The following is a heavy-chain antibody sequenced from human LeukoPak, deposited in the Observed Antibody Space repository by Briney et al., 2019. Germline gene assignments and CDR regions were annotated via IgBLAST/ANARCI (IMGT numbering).Heavy chain of an antibody. V-gene: IGHV4-59*01. D-gene: IGHD6-13*01. J-gene: IGHJ4*02. CDR3: ARGGRIAAAGFDY. CDR1: GGSISSYY. CDR2: IYYSGST. Sequence: SETLSLTCTVSGGSISSYYWSWIRQPPGKGLEWIGYIYYSGSTNYNPSLKSRVTISVDTSKNQFSLKLSSVTAAATAVYYCARGGRIAAAGFDYWGQGTLVTVSS.